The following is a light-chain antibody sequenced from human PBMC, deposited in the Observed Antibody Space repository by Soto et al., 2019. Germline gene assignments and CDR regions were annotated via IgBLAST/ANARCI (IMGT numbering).Light chain of an antibody. CDR3: ATWDDSRNAYV. J-gene: IGLJ1*01. Sequence: QSVLTQPPSASGTPGQRVTISASGSSSNIGSNTVTWYQQLPGTAPKLLIYSTDERPSGVPDRFSGSKSGTSASLAIGGLQSEDEADYYCATWDDSRNAYVFGPGTKVTVL. V-gene: IGLV1-44*01. CDR1: SSNIGSNT. CDR2: STD.